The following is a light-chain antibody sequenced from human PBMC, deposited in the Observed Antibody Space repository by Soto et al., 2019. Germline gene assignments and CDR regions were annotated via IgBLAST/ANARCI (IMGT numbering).Light chain of an antibody. Sequence: IVLTQSPGTLSLSPGERATLSCRASQSVFNNHIGWYQQKPGQAPRLLIYRTSNRATGIPDRFSGSGSGTDFTLTISRLDNEDFAMYYCQQYAASSWTFGQGT. J-gene: IGKJ1*01. V-gene: IGKV3-20*01. CDR3: QQYAASSWT. CDR2: RTS. CDR1: QSVFNNH.